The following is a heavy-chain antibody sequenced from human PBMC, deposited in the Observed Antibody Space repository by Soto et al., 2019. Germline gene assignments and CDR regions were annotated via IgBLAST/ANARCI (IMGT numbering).Heavy chain of an antibody. CDR1: GGSFSGYY. J-gene: IGHJ4*02. Sequence: PSETLSLTCAVYGGSFSGYYWSWIRQPPGKGLEWIGEINHSGSTNYNPSLKSRVTISVDTSKNQFSLKLSSVTAADTAVYYCAAYSSGWSSFDYWGQGTLVTVSS. D-gene: IGHD6-19*01. CDR3: AAYSSGWSSFDY. V-gene: IGHV4-34*01. CDR2: INHSGST.